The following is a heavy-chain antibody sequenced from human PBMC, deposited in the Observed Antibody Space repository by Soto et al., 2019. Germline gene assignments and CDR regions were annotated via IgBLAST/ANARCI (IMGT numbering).Heavy chain of an antibody. V-gene: IGHV3-23*01. CDR3: AKAAGFGVVTLNWFDP. D-gene: IGHD3-3*01. J-gene: IGHJ5*02. Sequence: GGSLRLSCAASGFTFSSYAMSWVRQAPGKGLEWVSAISGSGGSTYYADSVKGRFTISRDNSKNTLYLQMNSLRAGDTAVYYCAKAAGFGVVTLNWFDPWGQGTLVTVS. CDR2: ISGSGGST. CDR1: GFTFSSYA.